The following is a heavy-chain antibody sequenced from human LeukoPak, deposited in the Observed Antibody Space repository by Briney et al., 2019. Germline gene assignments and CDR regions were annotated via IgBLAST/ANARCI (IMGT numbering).Heavy chain of an antibody. CDR1: GGSISSTSYY. V-gene: IGHV4-39*01. CDR2: IYYSGST. Sequence: SETLSLTCTVSGGSISSTSYYWGWIRQPPGKGLEWIGNIYYSGSTYYNPSLKSRVTISVDTSKNQFSLKLSSVTAADTAVYYCARRIKWELPSGRYYYYMDVWGKGTTVTISS. CDR3: ARRIKWELPSGRYYYYMDV. D-gene: IGHD1-26*01. J-gene: IGHJ6*03.